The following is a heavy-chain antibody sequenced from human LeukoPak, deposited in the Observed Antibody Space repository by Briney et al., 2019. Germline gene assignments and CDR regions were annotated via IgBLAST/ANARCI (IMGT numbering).Heavy chain of an antibody. D-gene: IGHD3-16*01. V-gene: IGHV1-69*04. CDR1: SYTFTSYG. CDR2: IIPILGIA. Sequence: SVKVSCKASSYTFTSYGISWVRQAPGQGLEWMGRIIPILGIANYAQKFQGRVTITADKSTSTAYMELSSLRSEDTAVYYWAGGGGLISYWGQGTLVTVSS. CDR3: AGGGGLISY. J-gene: IGHJ4*02.